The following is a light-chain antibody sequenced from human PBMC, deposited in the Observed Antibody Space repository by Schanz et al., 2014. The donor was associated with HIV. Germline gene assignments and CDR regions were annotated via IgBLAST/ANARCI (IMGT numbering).Light chain of an antibody. CDR3: QRYNSFSHT. J-gene: IGKJ2*01. CDR1: QSVSTW. Sequence: DIQMTQSPSTLSASVGDRISLTCRASQSVSTWLAWYQQKPGKAPKLLISEASILETGVPSTFSGSGSGTEFTLTISSLQPDDFATYYCQRYNSFSHTFGQGTKLDIK. V-gene: IGKV1-5*03. CDR2: EAS.